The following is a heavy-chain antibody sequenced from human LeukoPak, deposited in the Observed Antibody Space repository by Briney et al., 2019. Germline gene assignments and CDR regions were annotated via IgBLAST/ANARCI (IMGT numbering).Heavy chain of an antibody. V-gene: IGHV4-34*01. Sequence: PSETLSLTCAVYGGSFRGYYGSWIGQPPGKGLEWFGEINHSGSTNYNPSLKSRVTISVDTSTNQFSLKLSSVTAADTAVYYCARGRYCSSTSCPNWFDPWGQGTLVTVSS. CDR3: ARGRYCSSTSCPNWFDP. J-gene: IGHJ5*02. D-gene: IGHD2-2*01. CDR1: GGSFRGYY. CDR2: INHSGST.